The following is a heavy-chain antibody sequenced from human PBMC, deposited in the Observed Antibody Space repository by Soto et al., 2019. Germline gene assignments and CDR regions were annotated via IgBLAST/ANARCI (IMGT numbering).Heavy chain of an antibody. CDR1: GFTFSSYG. CDR2: ISFDGSNR. J-gene: IGHJ6*03. V-gene: IGHV3-33*01. Sequence: GGSLRLSCAASGFTFSSYGMHWVRQAPGKGLEWVAIISFDGSNRNYADSVKGRFTISRDSSKNTLFLQVNSLRAEDTAVYYCARGAGLSQYNYYINVWGKGTTVTVSS. CDR3: ARGAGLSQYNYYINV. D-gene: IGHD6-19*01.